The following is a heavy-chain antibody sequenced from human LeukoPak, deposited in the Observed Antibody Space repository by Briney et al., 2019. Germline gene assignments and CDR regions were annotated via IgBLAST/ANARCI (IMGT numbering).Heavy chain of an antibody. Sequence: GGSLRLPCAASGFTFSSYDMHWVRQATGKGLEWVSAIGTAGDTYYPGSVKGRFTISRENAKNSLYLQMNSLRAEDTAVYYCAREGKDYDFWSGYYQRSYYYYGMDVWGQGTTVTVSS. CDR1: GFTFSSYD. D-gene: IGHD3-3*01. J-gene: IGHJ6*02. V-gene: IGHV3-13*01. CDR3: AREGKDYDFWSGYYQRSYYYYGMDV. CDR2: IGTAGDT.